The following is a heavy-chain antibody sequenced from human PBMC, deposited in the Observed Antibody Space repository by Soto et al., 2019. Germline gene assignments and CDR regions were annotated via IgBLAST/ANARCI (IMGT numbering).Heavy chain of an antibody. Sequence: PGGSLRLSCAASGFTFSDYYMSWIRQAPGKGLEWVSYISSSGSTIYYADSVKGRFTISRDNAKNSLYLQMNSLRAEDTAVYYCAREKLRFLEWLNFYYMDVGGKGTTVTVS. V-gene: IGHV3-11*01. CDR1: GFTFSDYY. CDR3: AREKLRFLEWLNFYYMDV. J-gene: IGHJ6*03. CDR2: ISSSGSTI. D-gene: IGHD3-3*01.